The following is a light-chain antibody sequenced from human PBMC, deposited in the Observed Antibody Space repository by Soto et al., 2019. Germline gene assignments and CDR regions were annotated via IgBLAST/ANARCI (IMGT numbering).Light chain of an antibody. J-gene: IGKJ4*01. Sequence: AIRMTQSPSSFSASTGDRVTITCRASQGISSYLAWYQQKPGKAPKLLIYAASTLQSGVPSRFSGSGSGTDFTRTISCLQSEDFATDYCQQYYSYPPLTFGGGTKVEIK. CDR3: QQYYSYPPLT. CDR1: QGISSY. CDR2: AAS. V-gene: IGKV1-8*01.